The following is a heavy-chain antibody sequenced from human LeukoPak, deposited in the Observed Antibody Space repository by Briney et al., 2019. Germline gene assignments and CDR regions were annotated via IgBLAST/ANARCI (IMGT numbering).Heavy chain of an antibody. J-gene: IGHJ4*02. CDR2: ISSSGSTI. V-gene: IGHV3-48*03. CDR3: ARDNMITFGGIIVTHSQIDY. CDR1: GFTFSSYE. D-gene: IGHD3-16*02. Sequence: PGGSLRLSCAASGFTFSSYEMNWVRQAPGKGLEWVSYISSSGSTIYYADSVKGRFTISRDNAKNSLYLQMNSLRAEDTAVYYCARDNMITFGGIIVTHSQIDYWGQGTLVTVSS.